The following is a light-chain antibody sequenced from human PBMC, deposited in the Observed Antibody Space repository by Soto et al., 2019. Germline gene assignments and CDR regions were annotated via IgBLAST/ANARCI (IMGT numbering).Light chain of an antibody. Sequence: EVVLTQSPGTLSLSPGERATLSCRASQSVSSSTYLAWYQQKPGQAPRLLIYGASSRATGIPDRFSGSGSGTDFTLTISRLEPEDFAVYYCQQYVSSPFTFGPGTKVDIK. V-gene: IGKV3-20*01. CDR3: QQYVSSPFT. CDR2: GAS. CDR1: QSVSSSTY. J-gene: IGKJ3*01.